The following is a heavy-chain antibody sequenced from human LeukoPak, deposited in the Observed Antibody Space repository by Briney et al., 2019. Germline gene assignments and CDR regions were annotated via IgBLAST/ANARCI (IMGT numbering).Heavy chain of an antibody. J-gene: IGHJ3*02. D-gene: IGHD3-22*01. CDR3: TRLGFDSSGIGAYAFDI. CDR1: GYSITNGYY. CDR2: INHSGIT. Sequence: PSETLSLTCTVSGYSITNGYYWGWIRQPPGKGLEWIGEINHSGITNYNPSLKSRVTISVDTSKNHFSLKLSSVTAADTAVYYCTRLGFDSSGIGAYAFDIWGQGTVVTVSS. V-gene: IGHV4-38-2*02.